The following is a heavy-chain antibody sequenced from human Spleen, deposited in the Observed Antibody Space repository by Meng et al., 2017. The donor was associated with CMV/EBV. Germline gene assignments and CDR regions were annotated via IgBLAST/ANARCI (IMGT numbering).Heavy chain of an antibody. CDR2: ISSSSYI. CDR1: GFTFSSYS. CDR3: ARDWDNSISDY. J-gene: IGHJ4*02. D-gene: IGHD2/OR15-2a*01. Sequence: LGESGGGWVHPGGSLRIPCPAFGFTFSSYSMNWVRQAPGKGLEWVSSISSSSYIYYADSVKGRFTISRDNAKNSLYLQMNSLRAEDTAVYYCARDWDNSISDYWGQGTLVTVSS. V-gene: IGHV3-21*01.